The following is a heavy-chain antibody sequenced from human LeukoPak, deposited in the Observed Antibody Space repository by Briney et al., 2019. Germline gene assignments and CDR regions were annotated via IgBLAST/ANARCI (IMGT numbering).Heavy chain of an antibody. V-gene: IGHV3-15*01. CDR1: GFTFSNAW. D-gene: IGHD3-9*01. J-gene: IGHJ3*02. Sequence: GGSLRLSCAASGFTFSNAWMSWVRQAPGKGLEWVGRIKSKTDGGTTDYAAPVKGRFTISRDDSKNTLYLQMNSLRAEDTAVYYCAKDGGYFDWEDHDAFDIWGQGTMVTVSS. CDR2: IKSKTDGGTT. CDR3: AKDGGYFDWEDHDAFDI.